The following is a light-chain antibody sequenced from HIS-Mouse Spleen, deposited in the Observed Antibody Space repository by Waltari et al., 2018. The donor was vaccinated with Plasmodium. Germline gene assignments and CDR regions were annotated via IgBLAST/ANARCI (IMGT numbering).Light chain of an antibody. CDR3: SSYTSSSWV. CDR2: DVS. V-gene: IGLV2-14*03. CDR1: SSDVGGYNS. Sequence: QSALTQPASVSGSPGQSITISCPGTSSDVGGYNSVSWYQQHPGKAPKLMIYDVSNRPPGVSNRFSGSKSGNTASLTISGLQAEDEADYYCSSYTSSSWVFGGGTKLTVL. J-gene: IGLJ3*02.